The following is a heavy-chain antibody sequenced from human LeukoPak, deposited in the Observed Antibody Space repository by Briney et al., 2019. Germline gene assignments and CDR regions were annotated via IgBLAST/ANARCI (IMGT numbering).Heavy chain of an antibody. Sequence: GRSLRLSCAASGFTFSSYAMHWVRQAPGKGLEWVAVISYDGSNKYYADSVKGRFTISRDNSKNTLYLQMNSLRAEDTAVYYCARVIGRGAMAPFDYWGQGTLVTVSS. J-gene: IGHJ4*02. D-gene: IGHD3-16*01. CDR2: ISYDGSNK. V-gene: IGHV3-30-3*01. CDR1: GFTFSSYA. CDR3: ARVIGRGAMAPFDY.